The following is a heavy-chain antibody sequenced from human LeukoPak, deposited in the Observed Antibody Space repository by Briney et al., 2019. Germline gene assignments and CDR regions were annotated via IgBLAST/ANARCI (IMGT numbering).Heavy chain of an antibody. CDR3: ARHWARELPSVGS. J-gene: IGHJ4*02. Sequence: PSETLSLTCGVSGGSITNTNYWTWVRQPPGKGLEWIGEVNLQGSTNYNPSLMGRVAIAVDTSENHISLQLTSVTAADTAVYYCARHWARELPSVGSWGQGTLVTVSS. V-gene: IGHV4-4*02. D-gene: IGHD1-26*01. CDR2: VNLQGST. CDR1: GGSITNTNY.